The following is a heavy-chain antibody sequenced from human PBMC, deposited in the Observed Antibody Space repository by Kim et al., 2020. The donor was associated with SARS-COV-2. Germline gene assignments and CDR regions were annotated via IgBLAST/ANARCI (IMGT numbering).Heavy chain of an antibody. CDR3: ARELRLRGVGQWLRDY. D-gene: IGHD6-19*01. CDR2: ISYDGSNK. V-gene: IGHV3-30-3*01. Sequence: GGSLRLSCAASGFTFSSYAMHWVRQAPGKGLEWVAVISYDGSNKYYADSVKGRFTISRDNSKNTLYLQMNSLRAEDTAVYYCARELRLRGVGQWLRDYWGQGTLVTVSS. J-gene: IGHJ4*02. CDR1: GFTFSSYA.